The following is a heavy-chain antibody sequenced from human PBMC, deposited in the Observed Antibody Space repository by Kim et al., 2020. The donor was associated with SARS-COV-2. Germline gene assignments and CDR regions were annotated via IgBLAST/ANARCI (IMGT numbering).Heavy chain of an antibody. CDR3: ARHWLDAAARPTGWFDP. J-gene: IGHJ5*02. D-gene: IGHD6-6*01. CDR1: GGSISSYY. Sequence: SETLSLTCTVSGGSISSYYWSWIRQPPGKGLEWIGYIYYRGSTNYNPSLKSRVTISVDTSKNQFSLKLSSVTAADTAVYYCARHWLDAAARPTGWFDPWGQGTLVTVSS. V-gene: IGHV4-59*08. CDR2: IYYRGST.